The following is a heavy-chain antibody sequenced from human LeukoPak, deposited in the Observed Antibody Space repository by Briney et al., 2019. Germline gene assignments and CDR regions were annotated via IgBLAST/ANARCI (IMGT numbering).Heavy chain of an antibody. CDR1: GGSFSGYY. Sequence: PSETLSLTCAVYGGSFSGYYWSWIRQPPGKGLEWIGEINHSGSTNYNPSLKSRVTISVDTSKNQFSLKLSSVTAADTAVYYCARDLYSSGWRYNWFDPWGQGTLVTVSS. J-gene: IGHJ5*02. D-gene: IGHD6-19*01. CDR3: ARDLYSSGWRYNWFDP. CDR2: INHSGST. V-gene: IGHV4-34*01.